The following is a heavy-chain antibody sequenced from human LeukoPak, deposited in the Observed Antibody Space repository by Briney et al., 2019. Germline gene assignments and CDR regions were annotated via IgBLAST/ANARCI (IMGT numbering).Heavy chain of an antibody. CDR1: GYPFTTSW. CDR2: IYAGNSAA. D-gene: IGHD5-24*01. Sequence: RESLKIPCQGFGYPFTTSWIGWVRQLPGKGREWTAIIYAGNSAAKYRPSFQGQVSISTDRSISTAYLHWSSLKASDTALYYCAIINHPDGRVYWGQGTLVTVSS. J-gene: IGHJ4*02. V-gene: IGHV5-51*01. CDR3: AIINHPDGRVY.